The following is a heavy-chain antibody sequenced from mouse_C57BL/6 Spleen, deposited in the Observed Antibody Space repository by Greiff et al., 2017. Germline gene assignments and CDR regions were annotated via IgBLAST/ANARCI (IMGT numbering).Heavy chain of an antibody. V-gene: IGHV5-4*01. CDR1: GFTFSSYA. Sequence: EVKLVESGGGLVKPGGSLKLSCAASGFTFSSYAMSWVRQTPEKRLEWVATISDGGSYTYYPDNVKGRFTISRDNAKNNLYLQMSHLKSEDTAMYYCARDGIITTVVAYDYWGQGTTLTVSS. J-gene: IGHJ2*01. CDR2: ISDGGSYT. CDR3: ARDGIITTVVAYDY. D-gene: IGHD1-1*01.